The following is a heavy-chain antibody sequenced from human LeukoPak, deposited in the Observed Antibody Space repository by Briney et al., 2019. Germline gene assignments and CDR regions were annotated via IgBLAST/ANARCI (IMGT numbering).Heavy chain of an antibody. J-gene: IGHJ4*02. D-gene: IGHD3-10*01. V-gene: IGHV4-59*08. Sequence: SETLSLTCTVSGDSISNYYWSWIRQPPGKGLEWIGFISNSGSTNYNPSLKSRVAISIDTSKNQFSLKLASVTAADTAVYYCARHSGSGSYHSPFGNWGQGTLVTVSS. CDR2: ISNSGST. CDR3: ARHSGSGSYHSPFGN. CDR1: GDSISNYY.